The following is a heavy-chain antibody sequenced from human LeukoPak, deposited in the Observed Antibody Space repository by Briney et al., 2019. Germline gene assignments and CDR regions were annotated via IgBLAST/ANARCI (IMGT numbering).Heavy chain of an antibody. CDR2: ISSSSSTI. CDR3: ARDPSSWYYYYMDV. V-gene: IGHV3-48*04. D-gene: IGHD6-13*01. J-gene: IGHJ6*03. Sequence: AGGSLRLSCAVSGFTFSSYSMNWVRQAPGKGLEWVSYISSSSSTIYYADSVKGRFTISRDNTKNSLYLQMNSLRAEDTAVYYCARDPSSWYYYYMDVWGKGTTVTVSS. CDR1: GFTFSSYS.